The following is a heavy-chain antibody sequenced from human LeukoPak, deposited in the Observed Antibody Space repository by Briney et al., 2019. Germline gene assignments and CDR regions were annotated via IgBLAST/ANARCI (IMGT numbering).Heavy chain of an antibody. CDR2: ISAYNGNT. CDR3: ARVSRRFLEWFVDY. V-gene: IGHV1-18*01. J-gene: IGHJ4*02. D-gene: IGHD3-3*01. Sequence: EASVKVSCKASGYTFTSYGISWVRQAPGQGLEWMGWISAYNGNTNYAQKLQGRVTMTTDTSTSTAYMELRSLRSDDTAVYYCARVSRRFLEWFVDYWGQGTLVTVSS. CDR1: GYTFTSYG.